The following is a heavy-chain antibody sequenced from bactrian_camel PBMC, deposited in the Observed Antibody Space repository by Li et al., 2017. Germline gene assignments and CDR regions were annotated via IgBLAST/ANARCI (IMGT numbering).Heavy chain of an antibody. Sequence: QVQLVESGGGSVQAGGSLRLSCAASGYTYSSYCMGWFRQAPGKEREGVAVIDSVGLAKYADSVKGRFTISQDNAKNTFYLQMNDLKPEDSGMYYCARDSPFFGRCFLLPGESGSRGQGTQVTVS. D-gene: IGHD2*01. CDR3: ARDSPFFGRCFLLPGESGS. CDR1: GYTYSSYC. V-gene: IGHV3S53*01. J-gene: IGHJ4*01. CDR2: IDSVGLA.